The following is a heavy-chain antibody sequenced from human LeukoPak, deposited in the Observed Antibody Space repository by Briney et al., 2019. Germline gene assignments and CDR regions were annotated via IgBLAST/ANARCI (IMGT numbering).Heavy chain of an antibody. J-gene: IGHJ4*02. CDR3: ARDPAYSGYDNFDY. D-gene: IGHD5-12*01. V-gene: IGHV3-48*04. Sequence: PGGSLRLSCAGSGFSFSWYSMNWVRQAPGKGLEWVSYISSSSSTIYYADSVKGRFTISRDNAKNSLYLQMNSLRAEDTAVYYCARDPAYSGYDNFDYWGQGTLVTVSS. CDR2: ISSSSSTI. CDR1: GFSFSWYS.